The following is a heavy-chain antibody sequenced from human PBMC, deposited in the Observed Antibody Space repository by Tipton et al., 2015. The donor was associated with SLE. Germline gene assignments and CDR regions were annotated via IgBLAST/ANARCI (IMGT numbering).Heavy chain of an antibody. CDR1: GFIFSDHY. V-gene: IGHV3-53*05. D-gene: IGHD1-26*01. Sequence: SLRLSCAASGFIFSDHYMSWVRQAPGKGLEWVSVTYRGGTTYYVDSVRGRFTISRDDSKNTLYLQMDSLTAEDTAVYYCARDRVVGAEGGGYYLDYWGQGTLVTVSS. J-gene: IGHJ4*02. CDR2: TYRGGTT. CDR3: ARDRVVGAEGGGYYLDY.